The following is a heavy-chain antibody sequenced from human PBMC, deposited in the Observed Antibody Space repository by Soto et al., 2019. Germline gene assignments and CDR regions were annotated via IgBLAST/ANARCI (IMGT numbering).Heavy chain of an antibody. CDR1: GGSISSYY. Sequence: SETLSLTCTVSGGSISSYYWSWIRQPPGKGLEWIGYIYYSGSTNYNPSLKSRVTISVDTSKNQFSLKLSSVTAADTAVYYCARVSDAGDAGPWGQGTLVTVSS. V-gene: IGHV4-59*01. CDR3: ARVSDAGDAGP. J-gene: IGHJ5*02. CDR2: IYYSGST. D-gene: IGHD3-16*01.